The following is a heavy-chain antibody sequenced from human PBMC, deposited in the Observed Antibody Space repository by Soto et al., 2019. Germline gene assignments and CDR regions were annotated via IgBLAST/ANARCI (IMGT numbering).Heavy chain of an antibody. CDR1: GGSISSGDYY. J-gene: IGHJ5*02. V-gene: IGHV4-30-4*01. D-gene: IGHD3-22*01. Sequence: PSETLSLTCTVSGGSISSGDYYWSWIRQPPGKGLEWIGYIYYSGSTYYNPSLKSRVTISVDTSKNQFSLRLSSVTAADTAVYYCARGLITLSQYSGGSYYFYTWGQGTQVTVSS. CDR2: IYYSGST. CDR3: ARGLITLSQYSGGSYYFYT.